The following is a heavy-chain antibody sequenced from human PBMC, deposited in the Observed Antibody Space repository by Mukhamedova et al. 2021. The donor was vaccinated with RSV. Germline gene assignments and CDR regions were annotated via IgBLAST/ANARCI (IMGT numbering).Heavy chain of an antibody. V-gene: IGHV3-30*03. CDR2: IAFNGRAA. Sequence: VRQAPGKGLEWVAVIAFNGRAAYYADSVQGRFTVSRDNSKNTMFLQMDNVGADDTSVYYCAREAAHDNWYLDPWGRGTLVTVSS. CDR3: AREAAHDNWYLDP. D-gene: IGHD1-1*01. J-gene: IGHJ2*01.